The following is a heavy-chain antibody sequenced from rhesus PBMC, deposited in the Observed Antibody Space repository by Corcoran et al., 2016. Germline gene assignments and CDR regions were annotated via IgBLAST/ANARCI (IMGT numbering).Heavy chain of an antibody. J-gene: IGHJ4*01. V-gene: IGHV4-106*01. CDR3: AREEAALSY. Sequence: QVQLQESGPGLVKPSETLSLTCAVSGGSISDDYYSSWIRPPPGKGLGWIGYIYGSGGGTNYNPSLKNRVTISIDTSKNQFSLKLSSVTAADTAVYYCAREEAALSYWGQGVLVTVSS. CDR1: GGSISDDYY. D-gene: IGHD4-29*01. CDR2: IYGSGGGT.